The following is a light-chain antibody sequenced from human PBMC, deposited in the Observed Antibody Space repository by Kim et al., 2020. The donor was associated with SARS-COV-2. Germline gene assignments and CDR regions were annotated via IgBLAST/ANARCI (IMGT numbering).Light chain of an antibody. CDR1: KLGDKY. CDR3: QAWDSSTVV. J-gene: IGLJ2*01. Sequence: VSPGQTASITCSGDKLGDKYACWYQQKPGQSPVLVIYQDSKRTSGIPERFSGSNSGNTATLTISGTQAMDEADYYCQAWDSSTVVFGGGTKLTVL. CDR2: QDS. V-gene: IGLV3-1*01.